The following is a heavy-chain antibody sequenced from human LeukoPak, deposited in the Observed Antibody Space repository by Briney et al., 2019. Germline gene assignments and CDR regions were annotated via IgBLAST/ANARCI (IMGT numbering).Heavy chain of an antibody. Sequence: GGSLRLSCAASGFTVSSNYMSWVRQAPGKGLEWVSVIYSGGSTYYADSVKGRFTISIDNSKNTLYLQMNSRRAEDTAVYYCARDMGATSDYWGQGTLVTGSS. J-gene: IGHJ4*02. D-gene: IGHD1-26*01. V-gene: IGHV3-66*01. CDR2: IYSGGST. CDR1: GFTVSSNY. CDR3: ARDMGATSDY.